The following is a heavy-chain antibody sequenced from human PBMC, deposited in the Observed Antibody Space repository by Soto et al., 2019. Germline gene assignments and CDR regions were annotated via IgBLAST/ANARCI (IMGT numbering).Heavy chain of an antibody. Sequence: GGSLRLSCAASGFTFSNHWVHWVRQAPGKGLMWVSGLSSDGTTRNYADAVEGRFTISRDDAENTMFLQMNSLTLDDTAVYYCTRSEFYRFAEWAQGIPVTVSS. V-gene: IGHV3-74*01. D-gene: IGHD3-16*01. CDR3: TRSEFYRFAE. CDR1: GFTFSNHW. CDR2: LSSDGTTR. J-gene: IGHJ4*02.